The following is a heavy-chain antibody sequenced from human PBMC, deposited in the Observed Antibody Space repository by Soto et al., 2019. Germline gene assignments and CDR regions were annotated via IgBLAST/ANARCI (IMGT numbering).Heavy chain of an antibody. V-gene: IGHV3-23*01. J-gene: IGHJ6*02. CDR3: AKDQGIAAREAYYYYGMDV. Sequence: GGPLRLSCAASVFTFSSYAMSWVRQAPGKGLEWVSAISGSGGSTYYADSVKGRFTISRDNSKNTLYLQMNSLRAEDTAVYYCAKDQGIAAREAYYYYGMDVWGQGTTVTVSS. CDR2: ISGSGGST. CDR1: VFTFSSYA. D-gene: IGHD6-6*01.